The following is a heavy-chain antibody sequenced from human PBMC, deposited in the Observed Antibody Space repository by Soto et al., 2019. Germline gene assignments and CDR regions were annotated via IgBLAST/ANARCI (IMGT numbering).Heavy chain of an antibody. V-gene: IGHV4-4*07. CDR2: IYTSGST. J-gene: IGHJ4*02. Sequence: QVQLQESGPGLVKPSETLSLTCTVSGGSISSYYWSWIRQPAGKGLEWIGRIYTSGSTNYNPSLKSRVTMSVDTSKNQFSLKLSSVPAADTAVYYCARDPDYYDSSGYYYGYYFDYWGQGTLVTVSS. CDR3: ARDPDYYDSSGYYYGYYFDY. CDR1: GGSISSYY. D-gene: IGHD3-22*01.